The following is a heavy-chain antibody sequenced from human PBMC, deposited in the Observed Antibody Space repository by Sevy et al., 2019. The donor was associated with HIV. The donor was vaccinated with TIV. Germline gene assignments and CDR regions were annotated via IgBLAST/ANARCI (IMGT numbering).Heavy chain of an antibody. CDR2: IRSSSRDI. Sequence: GGSLRLSCAASGFTFSTYDMNWVRQAPGKGLEWVSFIRSSSRDIFYADSLKGRFTISRDNAKNSLYLQMNRLRDEDTAVYYCASRRGSTGTTFDYWGQGTLVTVSS. V-gene: IGHV3-48*02. CDR1: GFTFSTYD. J-gene: IGHJ4*02. CDR3: ASRRGSTGTTFDY. D-gene: IGHD1-7*01.